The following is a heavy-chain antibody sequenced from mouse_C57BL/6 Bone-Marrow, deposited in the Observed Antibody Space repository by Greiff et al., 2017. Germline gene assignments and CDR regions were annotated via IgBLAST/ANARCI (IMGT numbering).Heavy chain of an antibody. J-gene: IGHJ2*01. Sequence: EVHLVESGGGLVKPGGSLKLSCAASGFTFSSYAMSWVRQTPEKRLEWVATISDGGSYTYYPDNVKGRFTISRDNAKNNLYLQMSHLKSEDTAMYYCARDDYYSNRYYFDYWGQGTTLTVSS. CDR1: GFTFSSYA. CDR3: ARDDYYSNRYYFDY. CDR2: ISDGGSYT. V-gene: IGHV5-4*01. D-gene: IGHD2-5*01.